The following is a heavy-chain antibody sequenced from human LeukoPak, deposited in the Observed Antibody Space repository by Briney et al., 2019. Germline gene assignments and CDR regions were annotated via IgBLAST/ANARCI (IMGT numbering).Heavy chain of an antibody. Sequence: ASVKVSCKASGYTFTGYYIHWVRQAPGQGLEWMGRIYPDSGNTDYAQNFHGRVTMTRDTSVSTAYMELSRLRSDDTAVYFCARFSPYSSSSGGAYWGQGTLVTVPS. V-gene: IGHV1-2*02. D-gene: IGHD6-6*01. CDR2: IYPDSGNT. CDR3: ARFSPYSSSSGGAY. J-gene: IGHJ4*02. CDR1: GYTFTGYY.